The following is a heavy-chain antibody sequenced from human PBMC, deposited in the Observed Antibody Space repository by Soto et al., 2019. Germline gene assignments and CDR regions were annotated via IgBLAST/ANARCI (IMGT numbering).Heavy chain of an antibody. D-gene: IGHD2-15*01. CDR3: ARDPIVVVVAATVYYYYGMDV. J-gene: IGHJ6*02. CDR1: GYTFTSYG. V-gene: IGHV1-18*01. Sequence: QVQLVQSGAEVKKPGASVKVSCKASGYTFTSYGISWVRQAPGQGLEWMGWISAYNGNTNYAQKLQGRVTMTTDTSTSTAYMELRSLRSDDTAVYYCARDPIVVVVAATVYYYYGMDVWGQGTTVTVSS. CDR2: ISAYNGNT.